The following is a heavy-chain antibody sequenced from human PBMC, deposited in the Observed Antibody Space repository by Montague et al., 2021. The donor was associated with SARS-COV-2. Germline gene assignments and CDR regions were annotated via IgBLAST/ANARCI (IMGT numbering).Heavy chain of an antibody. J-gene: IGHJ6*02. CDR2: IYYSGST. D-gene: IGHD3-9*01. CDR1: GGSISSSSYY. Sequence: SETLSFTCTVSGGSISSSSYYWGWIRQPPGKGLEWIGSIYYSGSTYYXXXLKSRVTISVDTSKNQFSLKLSSVTAADTAVYYCARQPVLRYFDWLSAAYGMDVWGQGTTVTVSS. V-gene: IGHV4-39*01. CDR3: ARQPVLRYFDWLSAAYGMDV.